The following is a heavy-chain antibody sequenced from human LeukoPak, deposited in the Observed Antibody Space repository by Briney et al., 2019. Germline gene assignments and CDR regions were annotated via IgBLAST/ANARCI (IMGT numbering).Heavy chain of an antibody. CDR2: INHSGST. J-gene: IGHJ6*02. D-gene: IGHD5-12*01. CDR1: GGSFSGYY. CDR3: ARGGNIVASGRPRRRHTFMDV. V-gene: IGHV4-34*01. Sequence: ASETLSLTCAVYGGSFSGYYWSWIRQPPGKGLEWIGEINHSGSTNYNPSLKSRVTISVDTSKNQFSLKLSSVTAADTAVYYCARGGNIVASGRPRRRHTFMDVWGQGTTVTVSS.